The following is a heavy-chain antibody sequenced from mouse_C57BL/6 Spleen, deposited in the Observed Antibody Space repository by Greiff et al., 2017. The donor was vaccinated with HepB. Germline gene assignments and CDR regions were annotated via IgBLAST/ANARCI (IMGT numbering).Heavy chain of an antibody. Sequence: EVQVVESGGGLVKPGGSLKLSCAASGFTFSDYGMHWVRQAPEKGLEWVAYISSGSSTIYYADTVKGRFTISRDTAKNTLFLQMTSLRSEDTAMYYSARPYSNYVDYYAMDYWGQGTSVTVSS. J-gene: IGHJ4*01. CDR3: ARPYSNYVDYYAMDY. CDR1: GFTFSDYG. CDR2: ISSGSSTI. D-gene: IGHD2-5*01. V-gene: IGHV5-17*01.